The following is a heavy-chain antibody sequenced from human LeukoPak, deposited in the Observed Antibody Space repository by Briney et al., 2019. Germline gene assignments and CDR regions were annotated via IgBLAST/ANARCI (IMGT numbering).Heavy chain of an antibody. CDR3: AKDGSSSWYNWFDP. D-gene: IGHD6-13*01. Sequence: PGGSLRLSCAASGFTFDDYAMHWVRQAPGKGLEWVSGISWNSGSIGYADSVKGRFTISRDNAKNSLYPQMNSLRAEDTALYYCAKDGSSSWYNWFDPWGQGTLVTVSS. V-gene: IGHV3-9*01. CDR1: GFTFDDYA. J-gene: IGHJ5*02. CDR2: ISWNSGSI.